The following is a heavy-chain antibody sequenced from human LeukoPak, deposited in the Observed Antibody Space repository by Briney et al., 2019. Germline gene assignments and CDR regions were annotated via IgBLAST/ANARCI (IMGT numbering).Heavy chain of an antibody. D-gene: IGHD4-17*01. Sequence: SGGSLRLSCAASGFTFDDYAMHWVRQAPGKGLEWVSGISWNSGSIGYADSVKGRFTISRDNAKNSLYLQMNSLRAEDTALYYCAKDRYGRRGMDVWGQGTTVTVSS. CDR3: AKDRYGRRGMDV. CDR2: ISWNSGSI. V-gene: IGHV3-9*01. J-gene: IGHJ6*02. CDR1: GFTFDDYA.